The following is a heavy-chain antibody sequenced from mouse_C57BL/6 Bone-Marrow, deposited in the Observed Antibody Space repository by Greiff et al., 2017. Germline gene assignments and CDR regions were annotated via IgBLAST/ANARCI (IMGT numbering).Heavy chain of an antibody. CDR2: IDPENGDT. Sequence: EVQLQQSGAELVRPGASVTLSCTASGFNIKDDYMHWVKQRPEQGLEWIGWIDPENGDTEYASKFQGKATITADTSSNPAYLQLSSLTSEDTAVYYCTGLLYPRYFDYWGQGTTLTVSS. J-gene: IGHJ2*01. CDR1: GFNIKDDY. V-gene: IGHV14-4*01. CDR3: TGLLYPRYFDY. D-gene: IGHD2-1*01.